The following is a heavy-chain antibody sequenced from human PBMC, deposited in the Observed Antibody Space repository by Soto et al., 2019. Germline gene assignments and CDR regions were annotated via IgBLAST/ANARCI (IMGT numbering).Heavy chain of an antibody. CDR2: ITTNSANT. J-gene: IGHJ4*02. CDR3: ARTRGYSYGYADY. D-gene: IGHD5-18*01. V-gene: IGHV1-18*01. Sequence: ASVKVSCKASGYTFTNYGLTWVRQAPGQGLEWMGWITTNSANTNYAQNFQGRVTMTTDTSTSTAYMELRSLRSDDTAAYFCARTRGYSYGYADYWGQGTLVTVSS. CDR1: GYTFTNYG.